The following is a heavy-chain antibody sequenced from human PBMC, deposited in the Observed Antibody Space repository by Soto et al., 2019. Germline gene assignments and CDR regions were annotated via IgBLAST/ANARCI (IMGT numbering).Heavy chain of an antibody. J-gene: IGHJ4*02. CDR1: GGTFGSYT. CDR2: IIPSLGRA. Sequence: QVQLVQSGAEVKKPGSSVKVSCKASGGTFGSYTITWVRQAPGQGLEWMGRIIPSLGRANYAQKFQGRVTITADKSTSTAYMELSSLRSEDTAVYYCARLGVNSGYDLWGQGTLVTVSS. CDR3: ARLGVNSGYDL. D-gene: IGHD5-12*01. V-gene: IGHV1-69*02.